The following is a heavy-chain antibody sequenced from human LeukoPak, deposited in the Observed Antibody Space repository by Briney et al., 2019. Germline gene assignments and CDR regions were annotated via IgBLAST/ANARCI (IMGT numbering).Heavy chain of an antibody. V-gene: IGHV1-69*04. D-gene: IGHD5-24*01. J-gene: IGHJ4*02. CDR1: GGTFSSYA. CDR2: IIPILGIA. CDR3: ARGEERDGYAPPGADY. Sequence: SVKVSCKASGGTFSSYAISWVRQAPGQGLEWMGRIIPILGIANYAQKFQGRVTITADKSTSTAYMELSSLRSEDTAVYYCARGEERDGYAPPGADYWGQGTLVTVSS.